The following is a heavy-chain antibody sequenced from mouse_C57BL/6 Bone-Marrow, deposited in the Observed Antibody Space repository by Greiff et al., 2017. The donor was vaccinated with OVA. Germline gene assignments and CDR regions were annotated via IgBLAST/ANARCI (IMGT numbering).Heavy chain of an antibody. V-gene: IGHV1-53*01. CDR2: INPSNGGT. Sequence: QVQLQQPGTELVKPGASVKLSCKASGYTFTSYWMHWVKQRPGQGLEWIGNINPSNGGTNYNEKFKSKATLTVDKSSSTAYMQLSSLTSEDSAVYYCARDYYGSSYDYYAMDYWGQGTTGTVSS. D-gene: IGHD1-1*01. CDR3: ARDYYGSSYDYYAMDY. J-gene: IGHJ4*01. CDR1: GYTFTSYW.